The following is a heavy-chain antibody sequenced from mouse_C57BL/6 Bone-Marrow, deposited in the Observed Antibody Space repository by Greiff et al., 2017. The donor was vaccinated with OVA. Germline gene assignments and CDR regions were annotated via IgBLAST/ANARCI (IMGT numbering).Heavy chain of an antibody. D-gene: IGHD1-1*01. V-gene: IGHV5-4*01. Sequence: EVQRVESGGGLVKPGGSLKLSCAASGFTFSSYAMSWVRQTPEKRLEWVATISDGGSYTYYPDNVKGRFTISRDNAKNNLYLQMSHLKSEDTAMYYCARVDYYGSSWGYWGQGTTLTVSS. CDR3: ARVDYYGSSWGY. CDR1: GFTFSSYA. CDR2: ISDGGSYT. J-gene: IGHJ2*01.